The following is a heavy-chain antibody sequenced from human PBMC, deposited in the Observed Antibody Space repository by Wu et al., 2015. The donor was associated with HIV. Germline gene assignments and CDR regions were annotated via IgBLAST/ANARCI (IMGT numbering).Heavy chain of an antibody. J-gene: IGHJ6*03. V-gene: IGHV1-46*03. CDR1: GYTFTGYY. D-gene: IGHD3-22*01. CDR2: INPSGGST. Sequence: QVQLVQSGAEVKKPGASVKVSCKASGYTFTGYYMHWVRQAPGQGLEWMGIINPSGGSTSYAQKFQGRVTMTRDTSTSTVYMELSSLRSEDTAVYYCARAMIAGHYYYYMDVWGKGTTVTVSS. CDR3: ARAMIAGHYYYYMDV.